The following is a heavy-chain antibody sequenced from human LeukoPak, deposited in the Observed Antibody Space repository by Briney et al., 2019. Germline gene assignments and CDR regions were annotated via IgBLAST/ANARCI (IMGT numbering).Heavy chain of an antibody. D-gene: IGHD3-10*01. CDR3: ARRYHYGSGKESHFDN. J-gene: IGHJ4*02. Sequence: SETLSLTCTVSGCSFSSYYWSWIRQPPGEGLEWIGYINNTGSTNYNPSLKSRGTISVDTSKNQLSLKQRSVTAADTPVYYCARRYHYGSGKESHFDNWGQGKLGTVSS. CDR2: INNTGST. V-gene: IGHV4-59*01. CDR1: GCSFSSYY.